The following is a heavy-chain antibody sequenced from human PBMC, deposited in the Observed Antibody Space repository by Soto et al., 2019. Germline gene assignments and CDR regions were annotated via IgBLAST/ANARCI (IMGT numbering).Heavy chain of an antibody. V-gene: IGHV3-23*01. Sequence: EVQLLESGGGLVQPGGSLRLSCAASGFTFSSYAMSWVHQAPGKGLEWVSAISGSGGSTYYADSVKGRFTISRDNSKNTLYLQMNSLRAEDTAVYYCAKDVYSGSTYYYYGMDVWGQGTTVTVSS. J-gene: IGHJ6*02. CDR1: GFTFSSYA. D-gene: IGHD3-10*01. CDR3: AKDVYSGSTYYYYGMDV. CDR2: ISGSGGST.